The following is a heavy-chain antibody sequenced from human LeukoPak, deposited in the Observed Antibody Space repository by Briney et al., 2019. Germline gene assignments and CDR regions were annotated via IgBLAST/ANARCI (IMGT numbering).Heavy chain of an antibody. V-gene: IGHV1-2*02. CDR3: ARGGYYDFWSGYYNYYYYMDV. D-gene: IGHD3-3*01. CDR1: GYTFTGYY. J-gene: IGHJ6*03. Sequence: ASVKVSCKASGYTFTGYYMHWVRQAPGQGLEWMGWINPHSGGTNYAQKFQGRVTMTRDTSISTAYMELSSLRSEDTAVYYCARGGYYDFWSGYYNYYYYMDVWGKGTTVTVSS. CDR2: INPHSGGT.